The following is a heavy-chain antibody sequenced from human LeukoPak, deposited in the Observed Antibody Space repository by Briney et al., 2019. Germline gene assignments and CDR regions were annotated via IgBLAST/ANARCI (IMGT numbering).Heavy chain of an antibody. CDR3: ARTPTAQERIMITFGGVPFDY. D-gene: IGHD3-16*01. J-gene: IGHJ4*02. CDR1: GDSVSSNSAA. V-gene: IGHV6-1*01. Sequence: SQTLSLTCAISGDSVSSNSAAWNWIRQSPSRGLEWLGRTYYRSKWYNDYAVSVKSRITINPDTSKNQFSLQLDSVTPEDTAVYYCARTPTAQERIMITFGGVPFDYWGQGTLVTVSS. CDR2: TYYRSKWYN.